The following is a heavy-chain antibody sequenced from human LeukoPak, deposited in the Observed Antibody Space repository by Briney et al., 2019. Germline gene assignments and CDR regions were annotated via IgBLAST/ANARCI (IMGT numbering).Heavy chain of an antibody. Sequence: PRGSLSLSRAASGFTASTNYLNWVGQAPGRGLEWVSVIYSGGSTYYVDSVKGRFTISRYIYNTTLHLLLTSLRAEDTAVYFCARSSTPAVKVFYGLDVWGGGTAVTVSS. CDR1: GFTASTNY. J-gene: IGHJ6*04. CDR2: IYSGGST. CDR3: ARSSTPAVKVFYGLDV. V-gene: IGHV3-66*01. D-gene: IGHD2-2*01.